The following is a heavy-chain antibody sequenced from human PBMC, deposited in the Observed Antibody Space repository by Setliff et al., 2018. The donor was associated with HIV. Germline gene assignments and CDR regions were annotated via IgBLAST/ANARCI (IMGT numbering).Heavy chain of an antibody. V-gene: IGHV3-20*04. J-gene: IGHJ2*01. D-gene: IGHD5-12*01. CDR3: ARVPVMATITYWYFDL. Sequence: GGSLRLSCAASGFTFDDYGMSWVRQTPRKGLEWVSGINWNGGSTGYADSVKGRFTISRDNGYSSLYLQMNGLRAEDTALYYCARVPVMATITYWYFDLWGRGTLVTVSS. CDR1: GFTFDDYG. CDR2: INWNGGST.